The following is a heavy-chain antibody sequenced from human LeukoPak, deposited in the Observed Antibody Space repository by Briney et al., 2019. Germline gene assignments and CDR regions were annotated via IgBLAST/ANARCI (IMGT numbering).Heavy chain of an antibody. Sequence: PSQTLSLTCTVSGGSISSGGYYWSWIRQHPGKGLEWIGYIYYSGSTYYNPSLKSRVTISVDTSKNQFSLKLSSVTAAGTAVYYCARVWNDYGDYVPDYWGQGTLVTVSS. J-gene: IGHJ4*02. D-gene: IGHD4-17*01. CDR2: IYYSGST. V-gene: IGHV4-31*03. CDR3: ARVWNDYGDYVPDY. CDR1: GGSISSGGYY.